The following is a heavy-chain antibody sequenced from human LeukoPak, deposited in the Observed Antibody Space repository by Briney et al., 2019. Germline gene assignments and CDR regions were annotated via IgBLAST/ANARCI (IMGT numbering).Heavy chain of an antibody. CDR1: GFTVSSNY. D-gene: IGHD3-9*01. CDR3: ARGGKGNYDILTGDYDY. V-gene: IGHV3-66*01. J-gene: IGHJ4*02. CDR2: LYSGGST. Sequence: GGSLRLSCAASGFTVSSNYMSWVRQAPGKGLEWVSVLYSGGSTHYADSVKGRFTISRDNSKNTLYLQMNSLRAEDTAVYYCARGGKGNYDILTGDYDYWGQGTLVTVSS.